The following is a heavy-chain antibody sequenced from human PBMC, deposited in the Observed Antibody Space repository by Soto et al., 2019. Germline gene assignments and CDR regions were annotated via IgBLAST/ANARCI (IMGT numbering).Heavy chain of an antibody. V-gene: IGHV3-9*01. CDR3: AKGAPRGNPGGLYYFDY. D-gene: IGHD3-16*01. CDR2: ISWNSGSI. CDR1: GFTFDDYA. J-gene: IGHJ4*02. Sequence: GGSLRLSCAASGFTFDDYAMHWVRQAPGKGLEWVSGISWNSGSIGYADSVKGRFTISRDNAKNSLYLQMNSLRAEDTALYYCAKGAPRGNPGGLYYFDYWGQGTLVTVSS.